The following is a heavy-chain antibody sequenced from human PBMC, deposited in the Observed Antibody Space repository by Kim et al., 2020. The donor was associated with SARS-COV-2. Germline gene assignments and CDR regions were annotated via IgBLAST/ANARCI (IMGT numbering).Heavy chain of an antibody. V-gene: IGHV4-59*01. CDR3: AREADTAMVDY. J-gene: IGHJ4*02. D-gene: IGHD5-18*01. Sequence: TNYNPSLKGRVTISVDTSKNQFSLKLSSVTAADTAVYYCAREADTAMVDYWGQGTLVTVSS. CDR2: T.